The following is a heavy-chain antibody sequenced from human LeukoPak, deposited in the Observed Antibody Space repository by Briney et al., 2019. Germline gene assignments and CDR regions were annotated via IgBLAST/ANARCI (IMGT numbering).Heavy chain of an antibody. CDR2: IYYSGST. CDR3: ARGGQWLGYNWFDP. Sequence: PSETLSLTCTVSGGSISSYYWSWIRQPPGKGLEWIGYIYYSGSTNYNPSLKSRVAISVDTSKNQFSLKLSSVTAADTAVYYCARGGQWLGYNWFDPWGQGTLVTVSS. V-gene: IGHV4-59*01. CDR1: GGSISSYY. D-gene: IGHD6-19*01. J-gene: IGHJ5*02.